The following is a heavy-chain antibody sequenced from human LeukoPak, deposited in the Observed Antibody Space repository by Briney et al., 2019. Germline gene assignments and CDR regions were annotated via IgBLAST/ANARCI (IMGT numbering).Heavy chain of an antibody. CDR3: AKDLNYYDLGAFDI. D-gene: IGHD3-22*01. CDR2: IRGSGSST. Sequence: GGSLRLSCTASGFSFSSYAMSWLRQAPGKGLEWVSSIRGSGSSTYYADSVKGRFTISRDNSKNTLYLQMNSLRAEDTAVYYCAKDLNYYDLGAFDIWGQGTMVTVSS. CDR1: GFSFSSYA. V-gene: IGHV3-23*01. J-gene: IGHJ3*02.